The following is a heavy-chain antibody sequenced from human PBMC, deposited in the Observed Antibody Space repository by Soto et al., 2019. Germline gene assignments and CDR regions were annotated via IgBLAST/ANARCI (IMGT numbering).Heavy chain of an antibody. CDR3: ARDKGSKAWYYFFDF. CDR1: CYTFTTYG. V-gene: IGHV1-18*01. D-gene: IGHD1-26*01. CDR2: ISAYNGNT. Sequence: GASVKVSCKASCYTFTTYGIAWVRQAPGQGLEWLGWISAYNGNTNYAQKFQGRVTMTTETSTNTAYMEVRSLRSDDTAVYYCARDKGSKAWYYFFDFWGQGTLVTVSS. J-gene: IGHJ4*02.